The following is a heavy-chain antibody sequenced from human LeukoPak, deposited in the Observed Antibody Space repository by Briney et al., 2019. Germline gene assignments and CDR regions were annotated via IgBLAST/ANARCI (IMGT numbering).Heavy chain of an antibody. CDR2: IYYSGST. Sequence: SETLSLTCTVSGGSISSYYWSWIRQPPREGLEWIGYIYYSGSTNYNPSPKSRVTISVDTSKNQFSLKLSSVTAADTAVYYCARGSPSSGSMTFDYWGQGSLVTVSS. CDR3: ARGSPSSGSMTFDY. J-gene: IGHJ4*02. CDR1: GGSISSYY. D-gene: IGHD6-19*01. V-gene: IGHV4-59*01.